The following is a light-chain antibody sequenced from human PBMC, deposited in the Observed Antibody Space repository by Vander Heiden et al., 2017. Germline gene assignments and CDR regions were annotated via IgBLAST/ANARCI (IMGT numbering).Light chain of an antibody. Sequence: QSALTQPPSASGSPGPSVTISCTGTSSDIGAYYYVSWYQQHPGKAPKLIIYEVTKRPSGVPDRFAGSKSGNTASLTVSGLQVEDEAYYFCGSYAAYNSDVVFGGGTKLTVL. CDR2: EVT. V-gene: IGLV2-8*01. J-gene: IGLJ2*01. CDR3: GSYAAYNSDVV. CDR1: SSDIGAYYY.